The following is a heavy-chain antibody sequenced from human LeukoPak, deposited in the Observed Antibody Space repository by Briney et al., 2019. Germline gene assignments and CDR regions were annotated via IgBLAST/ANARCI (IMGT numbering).Heavy chain of an antibody. J-gene: IGHJ4*02. V-gene: IGHV1-2*06. Sequence: GASAKVSCKASGYTFTGYHMHWVRQAPGQGLEWMGRINPNSDDTNYAQKFQGRVAMTRDTSISTAFMELTRLRSDDTAVYYCARDYCSSTSCLFDYWGQGTLVTVSS. D-gene: IGHD2-2*01. CDR2: INPNSDDT. CDR3: ARDYCSSTSCLFDY. CDR1: GYTFTGYH.